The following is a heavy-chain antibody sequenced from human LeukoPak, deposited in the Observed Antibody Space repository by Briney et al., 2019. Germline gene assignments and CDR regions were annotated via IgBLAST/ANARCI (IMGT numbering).Heavy chain of an antibody. CDR2: IYSGGST. CDR1: GFTVSSNY. Sequence: PGGSLRLSCAASGFTVSSNYMSWVRQAPGKGLEWVSVIYSGGSTYYADSVKGRFTISRGNSKNTLYLQMNSLRAEDTAVYYCARVSRGPHPYYYDSSGYMDYWGQGTLVTVSS. J-gene: IGHJ4*02. V-gene: IGHV3-53*01. CDR3: ARVSRGPHPYYYDSSGYMDY. D-gene: IGHD3-22*01.